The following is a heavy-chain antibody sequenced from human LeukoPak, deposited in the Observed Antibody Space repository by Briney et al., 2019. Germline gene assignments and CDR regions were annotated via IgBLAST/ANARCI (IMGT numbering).Heavy chain of an antibody. D-gene: IGHD3-3*01. J-gene: IGHJ4*02. CDR1: GFTFSSYW. CDR2: IKQDGSEK. Sequence: RAGGSLRLSCAASGFTFSSYWMSWVRQAPGKGLEWVANIKQDGSEKYYVDSVKGRFTISRDNAKNSLYLQMNSLGAEDTAVYYCARDLSPGVRDYYDFWSGYYKSGYYFDYWGQGTLVTVSS. CDR3: ARDLSPGVRDYYDFWSGYYKSGYYFDY. V-gene: IGHV3-7*01.